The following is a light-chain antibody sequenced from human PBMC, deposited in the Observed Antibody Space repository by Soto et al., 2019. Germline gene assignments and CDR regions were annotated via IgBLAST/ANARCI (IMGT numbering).Light chain of an antibody. CDR3: QQYNNWIT. CDR2: NAS. CDR1: QTINTN. Sequence: EIVLTQSPATLSVSPGERATLSCRASQTINTNLAWYQQKPGQAPRLLIHNASTRATGIPARFSGTGSGTEFTLTISGLQSEDCAVYFCQQYNNWITFGGGTKVEIK. V-gene: IGKV3-15*01. J-gene: IGKJ4*01.